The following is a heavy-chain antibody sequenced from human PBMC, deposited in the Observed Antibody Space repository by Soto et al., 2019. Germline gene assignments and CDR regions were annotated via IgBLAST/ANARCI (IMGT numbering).Heavy chain of an antibody. CDR2: SRNDVGSSTT. J-gene: IGHJ3*01. CDR1: GFSLSDHY. D-gene: IGHD2-21*01. Sequence: PGGSLRLSCAASGFSLSDHYMDWVRQAPGKRPEWVARSRNDVGSSTTEYAASVQGRFIISRDDSEQSLFLEINSLQTEDTAVYFCTIERFLWSAANVDGFDVWGQGTMVTGSS. V-gene: IGHV3-72*01. CDR3: TIERFLWSAANVDGFDV.